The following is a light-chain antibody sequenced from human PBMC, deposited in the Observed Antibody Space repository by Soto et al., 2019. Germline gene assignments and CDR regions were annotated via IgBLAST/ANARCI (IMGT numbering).Light chain of an antibody. CDR1: QGIGNY. CDR3: LQHSSYPFT. J-gene: IGKJ3*01. Sequence: DIQMTQSPPSLSASVWDRVTITCRASQGIGNYLGWYQQKPGKAPKRLIYAASSLQGGVPSSFSGSGSETEFTLTISSLQPEDFAAYYCLQHSSYPFTFGPGTKVDIK. V-gene: IGKV1-17*01. CDR2: AAS.